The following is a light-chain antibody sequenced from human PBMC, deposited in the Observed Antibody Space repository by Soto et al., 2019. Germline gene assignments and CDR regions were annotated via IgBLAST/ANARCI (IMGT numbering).Light chain of an antibody. Sequence: QSALTQPASVSGSPGQSITISCTGTSSDVGGYNYVSWYQQHPGKAPKLIIYDVSNRPSGVFNRFSGSKSGNTASLTISGLQAEDEADYYCSSYTSNKTLVAFGGGTKLTVL. CDR3: SSYTSNKTLVA. V-gene: IGLV2-14*01. CDR1: SSDVGGYNY. CDR2: DVS. J-gene: IGLJ2*01.